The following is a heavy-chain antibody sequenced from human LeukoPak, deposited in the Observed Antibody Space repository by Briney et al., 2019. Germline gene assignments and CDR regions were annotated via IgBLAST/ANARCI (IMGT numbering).Heavy chain of an antibody. CDR2: INPSGGST. V-gene: IGHV1-46*01. CDR1: GYTFTSYY. Sequence: ASVNVSCTASGYTFTSYYMHWVRQAPGQGLEWMGIINPSGGSTSYAQKFQGRVTITADESTSTAYMELSSLRSEDTAVYYCARWLLVGASYYYYGMDVWGQGTTVTVSS. D-gene: IGHD1-26*01. CDR3: ARWLLVGASYYYYGMDV. J-gene: IGHJ6*02.